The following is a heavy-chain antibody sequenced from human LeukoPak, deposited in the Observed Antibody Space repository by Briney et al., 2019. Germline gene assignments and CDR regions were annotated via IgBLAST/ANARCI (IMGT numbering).Heavy chain of an antibody. V-gene: IGHV1-69*06. CDR1: GGTFSSYA. J-gene: IGHJ3*02. CDR3: ARDGGYCSGGSCYSYAFDI. Sequence: SSVKVSCKASGGTFSSYAISWVRQAPGQELEWMGGIIPIFGTANYAQKFQGRVTITADKSTSTAYMELSSLRSEDTAVYYCARDGGYCSGGSCYSYAFDIWGQGTMVTVSS. CDR2: IIPIFGTA. D-gene: IGHD2-15*01.